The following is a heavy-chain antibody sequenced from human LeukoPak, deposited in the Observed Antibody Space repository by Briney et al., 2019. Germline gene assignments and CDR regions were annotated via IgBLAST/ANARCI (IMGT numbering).Heavy chain of an antibody. CDR2: IYYSGST. Sequence: SETLSLTCTVSGGSISSGDYYWSWIRQPPGKGLEWIGYIYYSGSTYYNPSLKSRVTISVDTSKNQFSLKLSSVTAADTAVYYCARIPLEWSQGAFDIWGQGTMVTVSS. CDR1: GGSISSGDYY. CDR3: ARIPLEWSQGAFDI. J-gene: IGHJ3*02. D-gene: IGHD3-3*01. V-gene: IGHV4-30-4*01.